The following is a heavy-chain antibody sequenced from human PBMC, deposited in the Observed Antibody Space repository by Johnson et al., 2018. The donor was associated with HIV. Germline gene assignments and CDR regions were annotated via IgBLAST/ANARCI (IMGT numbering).Heavy chain of an antibody. V-gene: IGHV3-23*04. Sequence: EKLVESGGDLIQPGGSLRLSCAASGFTFSSYAMSWVRQAPGKGLEWVSAISGSGGSTYYADSVKGRFTISRDNSKNTLYLQMNSLRAEDTAVYYCAREGPSERAGFDIWGQGTMVTVSS. CDR3: AREGPSERAGFDI. J-gene: IGHJ3*02. CDR1: GFTFSSYA. CDR2: ISGSGGST.